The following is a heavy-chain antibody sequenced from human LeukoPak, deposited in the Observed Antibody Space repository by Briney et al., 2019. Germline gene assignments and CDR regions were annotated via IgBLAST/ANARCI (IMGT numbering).Heavy chain of an antibody. Sequence: PSETLSLTCAVYGGSFSGYYWSWIRQPPGKGLEWIGEINHSGSTNYNPSLKSRVTISVDTSKNQFSLKLSSVTAADTAVYHCARQFGVAVAGTFDYWGQGTLVTVSS. D-gene: IGHD6-19*01. J-gene: IGHJ4*02. CDR1: GGSFSGYY. V-gene: IGHV4-34*01. CDR2: INHSGST. CDR3: ARQFGVAVAGTFDY.